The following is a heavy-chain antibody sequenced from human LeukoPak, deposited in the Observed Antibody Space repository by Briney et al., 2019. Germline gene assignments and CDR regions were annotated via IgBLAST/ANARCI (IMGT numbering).Heavy chain of an antibody. CDR3: ARESYGSGRVDY. J-gene: IGHJ4*02. Sequence: NTGGSLRLSCAASGFSFSSYSMNWVRQAPGKELEWIGEINHSGSTNYNPSLKSRVTISVDTSKNQFSLKLSSVTAADTAVYYCARESYGSGRVDYWGQGTLVTVSS. D-gene: IGHD3-10*01. V-gene: IGHV4-34*01. CDR2: INHSGST. CDR1: GFSFSSYS.